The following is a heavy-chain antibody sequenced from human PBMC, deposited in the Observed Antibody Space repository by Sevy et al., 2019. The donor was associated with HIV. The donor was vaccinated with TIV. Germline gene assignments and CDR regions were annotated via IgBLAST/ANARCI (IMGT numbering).Heavy chain of an antibody. CDR1: GFTFSSYG. V-gene: IGHV3-30*02. Sequence: GGSLRLSCAASGFTFSSYGMHWVRQSPGKGLEWVAFIRYDGSNKYYADSVKGRFTISRDNSKNTLYLQMNSLRAEDTAVYYCAKDGSRITMIVVAQYYFDYWGQGILVTVSS. CDR2: IRYDGSNK. D-gene: IGHD3-22*01. CDR3: AKDGSRITMIVVAQYYFDY. J-gene: IGHJ4*02.